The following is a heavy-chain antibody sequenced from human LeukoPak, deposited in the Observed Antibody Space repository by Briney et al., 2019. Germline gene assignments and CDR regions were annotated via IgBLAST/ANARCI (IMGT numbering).Heavy chain of an antibody. CDR3: ARDRCSSTSCYDDY. CDR2: ISAYNGNT. CDR1: GYTFTTYS. Sequence: ASVKVSCKASGYTFTTYSITWVRQAPGPGLEWMGWISAYNGNTNYAQKFQGRVTMTTDTSTSTAYMELRSLGSDDTAVYYCARDRCSSTSCYDDYWGQGTLVTVSS. D-gene: IGHD2-2*01. J-gene: IGHJ4*02. V-gene: IGHV1-18*01.